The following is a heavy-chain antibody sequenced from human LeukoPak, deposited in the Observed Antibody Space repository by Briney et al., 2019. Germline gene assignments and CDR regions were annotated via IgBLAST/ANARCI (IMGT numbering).Heavy chain of an antibody. CDR2: IYYSGST. V-gene: IGHV4-59*01. CDR1: GGSISSYY. D-gene: IGHD3-9*01. CDR3: ASTYFDWSPRYYYYGMDV. Sequence: PSETLSLTCTVSGGSISSYYWSWIRQPPGKGLEWIGYIYYSGSTNYNPSLKSRVTISVDTSKNQFSLKLSSVTAADTAVYYCASTYFDWSPRYYYYGMDVSGQGTTVTVSS. J-gene: IGHJ6*02.